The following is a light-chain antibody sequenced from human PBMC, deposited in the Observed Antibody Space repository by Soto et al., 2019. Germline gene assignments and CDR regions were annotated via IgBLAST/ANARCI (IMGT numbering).Light chain of an antibody. CDR2: TAT. CDR3: QQSYSFPFT. V-gene: IGKV1-39*01. CDR1: QSISTY. J-gene: IGKJ3*01. Sequence: DILMTQSPSSLSASVGDRVIITCRTSQSISTYLNWYQQKPGKAPILLIYTATSLEDGFLEDGVPSRVSGSGSGTEFTLTITSLQPQDFATYYCQQSYSFPFTFGPGTKVDIK.